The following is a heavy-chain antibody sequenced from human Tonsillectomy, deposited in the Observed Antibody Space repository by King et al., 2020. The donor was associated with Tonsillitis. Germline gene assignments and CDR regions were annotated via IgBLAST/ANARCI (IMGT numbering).Heavy chain of an antibody. J-gene: IGHJ6*01. CDR3: VRKEQDTVMDLYGMVV. D-gene: IGHD5-18*01. CDR1: GYTFTSYY. V-gene: IGHV1-46*01. CDR2: INPSGGST. Sequence: QLVQSGAEVKKPGASVKVSCKASGYTFTSYYMHWVRQAPGQGLEWMGIINPSGGSTSYAQKFQGRVTMTRDTSTSTVYMQLGSLRSEDTAVYYCVRKEQDTVMDLYGMVVWGQGTTVTVSS.